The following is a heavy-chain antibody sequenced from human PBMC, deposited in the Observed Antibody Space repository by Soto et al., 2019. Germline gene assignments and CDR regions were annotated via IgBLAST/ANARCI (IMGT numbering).Heavy chain of an antibody. CDR3: TRHGTYGLPEH. V-gene: IGHV3-30-3*01. CDR2: ISFDATDK. CDR1: GFTISNYA. J-gene: IGHJ4*02. D-gene: IGHD1-26*01. Sequence: GGPLRLSCAASGFTISNYAMHWVRQAPGKGLEWVAFISFDATDKYYTDSVKGRFTISRDDSKNTLYLQMNSLIPEDTALYFCTRHGTYGLPEHWGQGTLVTVSS.